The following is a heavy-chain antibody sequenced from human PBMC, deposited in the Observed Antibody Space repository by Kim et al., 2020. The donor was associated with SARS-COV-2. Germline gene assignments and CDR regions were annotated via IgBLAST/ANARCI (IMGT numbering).Heavy chain of an antibody. Sequence: SETLSLTCTVSGYSISSGYYWGWIRQPPGKGLEWIGSIYHSGSTYYNPSLKSRVTISVDTSKNQFSLKLSSVTAADTAVYYCARVGYSSSWYVPYYFDYWGQGTLVTVSS. CDR3: ARVGYSSSWYVPYYFDY. CDR2: IYHSGST. CDR1: GYSISSGYY. V-gene: IGHV4-38-2*02. D-gene: IGHD6-13*01. J-gene: IGHJ4*02.